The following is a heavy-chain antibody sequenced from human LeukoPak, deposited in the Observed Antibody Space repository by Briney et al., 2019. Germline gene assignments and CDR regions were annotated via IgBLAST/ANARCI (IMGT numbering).Heavy chain of an antibody. Sequence: PGGSLSLSCAASGFTFSSYWMSWVRQAPGKGLEWVANIKEDGSKKYHVDSVKGRFTISRDNAKNSLYLEMNSLGAEDTAVYYCVMGGTFDIWGQGTMVTVSS. CDR1: GFTFSSYW. D-gene: IGHD2-15*01. CDR3: VMGGTFDI. J-gene: IGHJ3*02. CDR2: IKEDGSKK. V-gene: IGHV3-7*01.